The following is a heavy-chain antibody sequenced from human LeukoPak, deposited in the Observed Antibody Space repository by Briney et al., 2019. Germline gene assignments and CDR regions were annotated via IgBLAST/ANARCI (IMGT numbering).Heavy chain of an antibody. CDR2: ISAYNGNT. CDR1: GYTFTSYG. Sequence: GASVKVSCKASGYTFTSYGISWVRQAPGRGLEWMGWISAYNGNTNYAQKLQGRVTMTTDTSTSTAYMELRSLRSDDTAVYYCARDILSGQLVPFDYWGQGTLVTVSS. D-gene: IGHD6-13*01. CDR3: ARDILSGQLVPFDY. J-gene: IGHJ4*02. V-gene: IGHV1-18*01.